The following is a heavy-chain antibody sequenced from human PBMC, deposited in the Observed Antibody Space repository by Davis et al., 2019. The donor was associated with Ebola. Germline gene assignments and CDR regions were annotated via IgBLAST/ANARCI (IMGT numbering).Heavy chain of an antibody. CDR3: ARDSKGDYGGNSEAFDI. CDR1: GYTFTSYG. CDR2: IIPNIGTA. Sequence: SVKVSCKASGYTFTSYGISWVRQAPGQGLEWMGGIIPNIGTANYAQKFQGRVTINADKSTSTAYMELSSLRSEDTAVYYCARDSKGDYGGNSEAFDIWGQGTMVTVSS. V-gene: IGHV1-69*06. J-gene: IGHJ3*02. D-gene: IGHD4-23*01.